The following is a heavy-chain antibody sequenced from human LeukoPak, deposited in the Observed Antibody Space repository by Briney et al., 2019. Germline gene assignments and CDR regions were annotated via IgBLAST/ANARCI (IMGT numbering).Heavy chain of an antibody. CDR2: ISGDGGST. J-gene: IGHJ3*02. Sequence: GGSLRLSCAASGFTFDDYAMHWVRQAPGKGLEWVSLISGDGGSTYYADSVKGRFTISRDNSKNSLYLQMNSLRTEDTALYYCAKDISSGSYYDAFDIWGQGTMVTVSS. CDR3: AKDISSGSYYDAFDI. D-gene: IGHD1-26*01. V-gene: IGHV3-43*02. CDR1: GFTFDDYA.